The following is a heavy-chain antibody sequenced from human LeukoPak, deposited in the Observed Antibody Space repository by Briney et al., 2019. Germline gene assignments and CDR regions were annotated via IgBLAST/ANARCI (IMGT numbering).Heavy chain of an antibody. CDR3: AKINPYGSGISDY. V-gene: IGHV3-74*01. CDR1: GFTFRSHW. J-gene: IGHJ4*02. CDR2: IDGDESAT. D-gene: IGHD3-10*01. Sequence: GGSLRLSCAASGFTFRSHWMHWVRQAPGKGLIWVSRIDGDESATYYGDSVKGRFTISRDNAKNTLYLQMNSLRAEDTAVYYCAKINPYGSGISDYWGQGTLVTVSS.